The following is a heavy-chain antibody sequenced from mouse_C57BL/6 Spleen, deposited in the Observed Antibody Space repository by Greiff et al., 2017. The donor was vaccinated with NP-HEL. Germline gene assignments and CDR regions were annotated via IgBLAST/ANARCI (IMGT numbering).Heavy chain of an antibody. D-gene: IGHD2-4*01. CDR2: IDPSDSYT. CDR3: ARFDYDDYYAMDY. CDR1: GYTFTSYW. V-gene: IGHV1-69*01. Sequence: QVQLKQPGAELVMPGASVKLSCKASGYTFTSYWMHWVKQRPGQGLEWIGEIDPSDSYTNYNQKFKGKSTLTVDKSSSTAYMQLSSLTSEDSAVYYCARFDYDDYYAMDYWGQGTSVTVSS. J-gene: IGHJ4*01.